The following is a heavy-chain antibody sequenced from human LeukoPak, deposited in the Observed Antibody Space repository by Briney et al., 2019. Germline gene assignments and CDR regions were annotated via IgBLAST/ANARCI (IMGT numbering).Heavy chain of an antibody. CDR2: ISGSGGSK. CDR1: GFTFEEYG. CDR3: AKGGRSSWFASYYYYYMDV. V-gene: IGHV3-23*01. J-gene: IGHJ6*03. D-gene: IGHD6-13*01. Sequence: GGALRLFCAASGFTFEEYGVSWVRQAPGKGLGWVSAISGSGGSKYYADSVKGRFHISRDNSKNTLYLQMNSLRAEDTAVYYCAKGGRSSWFASYYYYYMDVWGKGTTVTISS.